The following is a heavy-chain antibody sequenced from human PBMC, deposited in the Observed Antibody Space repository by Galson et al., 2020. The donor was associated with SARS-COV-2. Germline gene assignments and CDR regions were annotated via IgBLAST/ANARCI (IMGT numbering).Heavy chain of an antibody. CDR3: ARDFGILTGYRY. CDR2: IYATGST. J-gene: IGHJ4*02. D-gene: IGHD3-9*01. CDR1: GGSISSGNYY. Sequence: SETLSLTCTVSGGSISSGNYYWSWIRQSAGKGLEWIGHIYATGSTSYKSSLKSRVTISIDTSKNQFSLKLSSVTAADTAVYYCARDFGILTGYRYWGQGTLSPSPQ. V-gene: IGHV4-61*09.